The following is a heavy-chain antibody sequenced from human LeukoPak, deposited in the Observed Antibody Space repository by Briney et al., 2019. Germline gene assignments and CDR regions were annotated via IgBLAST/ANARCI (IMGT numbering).Heavy chain of an antibody. D-gene: IGHD6-19*01. CDR2: ISYDGSNK. J-gene: IGHJ5*02. V-gene: IGHV3-30*18. CDR3: AKDQAGIQWLAHWFDP. CDR1: GFTFSSYG. Sequence: PGGSLRLSCAASGFTFSSYGMHWLRQAPGKGLEWVAVISYDGSNKYYADSVKGRFTISRDNSKNTLYLQMNSLRAEDTAVYYCAKDQAGIQWLAHWFDPWGQGTLVTVSS.